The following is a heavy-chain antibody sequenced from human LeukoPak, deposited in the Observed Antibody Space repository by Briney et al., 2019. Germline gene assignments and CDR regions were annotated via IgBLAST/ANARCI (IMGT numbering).Heavy chain of an antibody. CDR2: ISYDGSNK. Sequence: PGRSLRLSCAASGFTFSSYGMYWVRQAPGKGLEWVAVISYDGSNKYYADSVKGRFTISRDNSKNTLYLQMNSLRAEDTAVNYCAKDLSSGGVYWGQGTLVTVSS. V-gene: IGHV3-30*18. CDR1: GFTFSSYG. J-gene: IGHJ4*02. CDR3: AKDLSSGGVY. D-gene: IGHD6-19*01.